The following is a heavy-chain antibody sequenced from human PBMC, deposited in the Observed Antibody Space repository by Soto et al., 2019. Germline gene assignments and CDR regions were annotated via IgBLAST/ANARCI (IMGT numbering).Heavy chain of an antibody. CDR1: GFTFSDHY. D-gene: IGHD3-9*01. Sequence: GGSLRLSCAASGFTFSDHYMDWVRQASGKGLEWVGRIRNKANSYTAEYAASVKGRFTVSRDDSKNSLYLEMNSLKIEDTALYYCVRAGTGFQLDYWGQGTLVTVSS. J-gene: IGHJ4*02. CDR2: IRNKANSYTA. CDR3: VRAGTGFQLDY. V-gene: IGHV3-72*01.